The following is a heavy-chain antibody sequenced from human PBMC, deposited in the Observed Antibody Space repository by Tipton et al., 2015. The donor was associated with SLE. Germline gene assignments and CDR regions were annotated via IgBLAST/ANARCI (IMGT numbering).Heavy chain of an antibody. CDR1: RGSFSGYA. J-gene: IGHJ6*03. CDR2: ISHSGSA. CDR3: ARGVSGYFSYCYMXV. V-gene: IGHV4-34*01. D-gene: IGHD3-16*01. Sequence: TLSLTCAVSRGSFSGYAWNWIRQAPGKGPEWIGEISHSGSANYNASLKSRVTMSLDKSNNQFSLRLSSVTAADTAVYYCARGVSGYFSYCYMXVWGKGTTVTISS.